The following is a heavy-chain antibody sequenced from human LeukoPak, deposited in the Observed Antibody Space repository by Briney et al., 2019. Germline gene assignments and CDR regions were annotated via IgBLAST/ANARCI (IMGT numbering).Heavy chain of an antibody. Sequence: SETLSLTCTVSGGSISSYYWSWIRQPPGKGLEWIGYIYYSGSTNYDPSLKSRVTISVDTSKNQFSLKLSSVTAADTAVYYCARGYYYDKDYYGMDVWGQGTTVTVSS. CDR2: IYYSGST. J-gene: IGHJ6*02. V-gene: IGHV4-59*01. D-gene: IGHD3-22*01. CDR1: GGSISSYY. CDR3: ARGYYYDKDYYGMDV.